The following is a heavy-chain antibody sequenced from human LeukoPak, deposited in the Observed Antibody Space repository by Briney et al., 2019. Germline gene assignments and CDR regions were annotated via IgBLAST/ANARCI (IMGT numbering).Heavy chain of an antibody. D-gene: IGHD3-9*01. V-gene: IGHV5-51*01. Sequence: GESLKISCKGSGYSFTSYWIGWVRQMPGKGLEWMGIIYPGDSDTRYSPSFQGQVTISADKSISTAYLQWSSLKASDTAMYYCARPPLLLTGYYPSHDAFDIWGQGTMVTVSS. J-gene: IGHJ3*02. CDR3: ARPPLLLTGYYPSHDAFDI. CDR1: GYSFTSYW. CDR2: IYPGDSDT.